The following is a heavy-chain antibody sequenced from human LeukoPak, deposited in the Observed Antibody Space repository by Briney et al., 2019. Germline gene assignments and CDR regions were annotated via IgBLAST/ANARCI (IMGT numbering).Heavy chain of an antibody. CDR2: IDISGGST. CDR1: GLTFSSHA. D-gene: IGHD1-1*01. V-gene: IGHV3-23*01. CDR3: ANEVRPNDY. Sequence: LSGGSLRLSCVASGLTFSSHAMCWVRQAPGKGLEWVASIDISGGSTYYEDSVQGRFTISRDNSKNTLYLEMNSLRVEDTALYYCANEVRPNDYWGQGTLVTVSS. J-gene: IGHJ4*02.